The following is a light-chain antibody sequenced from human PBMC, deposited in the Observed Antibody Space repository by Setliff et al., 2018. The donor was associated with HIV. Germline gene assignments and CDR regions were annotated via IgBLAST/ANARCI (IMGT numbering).Light chain of an antibody. CDR2: EVN. Sequence: QSVLTQSASVSGSPGQSIAISCTGTSSNVGAYKYVSWYQQHPGKAPRLLIYEVNNRPSGVPNRFSGSKSGNTASLTISGLQLEDEADYYCQSYDSSLSASFVFGTGTKVTVL. V-gene: IGLV2-14*01. CDR3: QSYDSSLSASFV. CDR1: SSNVGAYKY. J-gene: IGLJ1*01.